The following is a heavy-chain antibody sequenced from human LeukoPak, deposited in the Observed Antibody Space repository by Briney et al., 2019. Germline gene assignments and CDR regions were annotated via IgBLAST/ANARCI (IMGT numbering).Heavy chain of an antibody. J-gene: IGHJ6*03. CDR1: GFTFSSYW. CDR2: IKQDGSEK. Sequence: PGGSLRLSCAASGFTFSSYWMSWVRQAPGKGLEWVANIKQDGSEKYYVDSVKGRFTISRGNAKNSLYLQMNSLRAEDTAVYYCAREATVVTLLSYYYYYYMDVWGKGTAVTVSS. V-gene: IGHV3-7*01. D-gene: IGHD4-23*01. CDR3: AREATVVTLLSYYYYYYMDV.